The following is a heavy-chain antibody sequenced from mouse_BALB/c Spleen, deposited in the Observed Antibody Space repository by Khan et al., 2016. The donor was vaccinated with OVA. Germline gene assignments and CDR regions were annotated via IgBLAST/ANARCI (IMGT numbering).Heavy chain of an antibody. CDR3: TRNYGYDYFDY. CDR2: INPGNGGT. Sequence: QVQLKQSGAELAKPGASVKLSCKASGYTLTRYYMYWVKQRPGQGLEWIGGINPGNGGTNLNEKFKNKATLTVDKSSTTVYMQLRSLTSEDSAIYYCTRNYGYDYFDYWGQGTTLTVSA. J-gene: IGHJ2*01. V-gene: IGHV1S81*02. CDR1: GYTLTRYY. D-gene: IGHD1-2*01.